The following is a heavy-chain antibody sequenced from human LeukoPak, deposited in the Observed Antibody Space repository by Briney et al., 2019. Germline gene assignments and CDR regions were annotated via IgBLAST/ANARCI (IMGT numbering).Heavy chain of an antibody. Sequence: GGSLSLTCAGSGLTFSTYSLSWVRQAPGKGLEWVSGISGNAGVTYYADSVKGRFTVSRDNSKNRLYLQMSSLRAEDTALYYCAKTAAIGVAGSLFDFWGQGTLVTVSS. CDR1: GLTFSTYS. V-gene: IGHV3-23*01. CDR2: ISGNAGVT. D-gene: IGHD6-19*01. J-gene: IGHJ4*02. CDR3: AKTAAIGVAGSLFDF.